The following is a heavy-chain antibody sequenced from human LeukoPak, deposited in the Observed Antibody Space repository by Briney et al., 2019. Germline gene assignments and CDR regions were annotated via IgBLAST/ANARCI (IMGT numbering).Heavy chain of an antibody. V-gene: IGHV3-48*01. CDR2: ISSSSSTI. Sequence: PGGSLRLSCAASGFTVSSNYMSWVRQAPEKGLEWVTYISSSSSTIYYADSVKGRFTISRDNAKNSLYLQMNSLRAEDTAVYYSARDRNYYDSSGYFDYWGQGTLVTVSS. CDR3: ARDRNYYDSSGYFDY. CDR1: GFTVSSNY. D-gene: IGHD3-22*01. J-gene: IGHJ4*02.